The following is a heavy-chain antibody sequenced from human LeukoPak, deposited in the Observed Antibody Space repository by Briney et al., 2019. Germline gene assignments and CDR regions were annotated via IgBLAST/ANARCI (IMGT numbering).Heavy chain of an antibody. Sequence: SETLSLTCAVYGGSFSGYYWSWIRQPPGKGLEWIGEINHSGSTNYNPSLKSRVTISVDTSKNQFSLKLSSVTAADTAVYYCARSGVGIPFDYWGQGTLVTVSS. V-gene: IGHV4-34*01. CDR3: ARSGVGIPFDY. CDR1: GGSFSGYY. J-gene: IGHJ4*02. D-gene: IGHD3-3*01. CDR2: INHSGST.